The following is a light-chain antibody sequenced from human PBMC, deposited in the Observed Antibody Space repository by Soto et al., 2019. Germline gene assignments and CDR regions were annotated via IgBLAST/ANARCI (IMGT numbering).Light chain of an antibody. CDR2: AGS. CDR1: QSITTW. V-gene: IGKV1-39*01. J-gene: IGKJ2*01. Sequence: DIQMTQSPSTVSAYVGDSVTITCRASQSITTWLAWYQQQPGKAPKLLIYAGSNLQSGVPSRFSGTGSGTDFTLTISSLQPEDFATYYCQQSFITPHTFGQGTKVDIK. CDR3: QQSFITPHT.